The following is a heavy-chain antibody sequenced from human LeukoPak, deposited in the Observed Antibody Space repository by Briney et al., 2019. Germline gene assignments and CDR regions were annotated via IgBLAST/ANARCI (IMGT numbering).Heavy chain of an antibody. V-gene: IGHV3-21*01. CDR1: GFTFSSYA. CDR2: ISNSSSYI. Sequence: GGSLRLSCAASGFTFSSYAMSWVRQAPGKGLEWVSSISNSSSYIYYADSVKGRFTISRDNAKHSLYLQMNCLRAEDTAVYYCARDWNDGDAFDIWGQGTMVTVSS. D-gene: IGHD1-1*01. J-gene: IGHJ3*02. CDR3: ARDWNDGDAFDI.